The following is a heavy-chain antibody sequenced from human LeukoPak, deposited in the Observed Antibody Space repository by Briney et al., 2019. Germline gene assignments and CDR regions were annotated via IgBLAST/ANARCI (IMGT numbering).Heavy chain of an antibody. V-gene: IGHV3-30*02. Sequence: GGSLRLSCTASGFTFNTYAMHWVRQAPGKGLEWVAFIRYDGSNKYYADSVKGRFTISRDNSKNTLYLQMNSLRAEDTAVYYCARGIRRWLQLHLHYWGQEPWSPSPQ. CDR1: GFTFNTYA. J-gene: IGHJ4*01. D-gene: IGHD5-24*01. CDR3: ARGIRRWLQLHLHY. CDR2: IRYDGSNK.